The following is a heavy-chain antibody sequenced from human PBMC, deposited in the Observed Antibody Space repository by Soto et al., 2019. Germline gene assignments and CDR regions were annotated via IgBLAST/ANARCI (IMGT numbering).Heavy chain of an antibody. CDR1: GHTFTGYY. D-gene: IGHD2-15*01. CDR2: INPNSGGT. J-gene: IGHJ6*02. V-gene: IGHV1-2*04. CDR3: ARGPPDCRGGRCYFKFNYYYYYGMDV. Sequence: GASVKVSCKASGHTFTGYYMHWVRQAPGQGLEWMGWINPNSGGTNYAQKFQGWVTMTRDSSISSAYMELSRLRSYDTSVYYCARGPPDCRGGRCYFKFNYYYYYGMDVWGPGTTVTVSS.